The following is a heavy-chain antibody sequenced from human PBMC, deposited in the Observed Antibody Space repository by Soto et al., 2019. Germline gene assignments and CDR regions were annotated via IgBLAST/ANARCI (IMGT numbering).Heavy chain of an antibody. J-gene: IGHJ6*02. CDR1: AGAINRFS. D-gene: IGHD3-10*01. CDR2: IYTSGTT. V-gene: IGHV4-4*07. Sequence: PSETLSVTCTVSAGAINRFSWRLIRPPAGKGVGWSGRIYTSGTTNDDPSLKSRVTMAVDTSKNQYSVKLSSMTTEETAVYYWAASITMVRGVIIMNYGMDVWGQGTTVT. CDR3: AASITMVRGVIIMNYGMDV.